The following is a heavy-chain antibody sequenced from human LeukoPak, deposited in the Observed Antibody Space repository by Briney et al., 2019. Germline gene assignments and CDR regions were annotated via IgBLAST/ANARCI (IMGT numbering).Heavy chain of an antibody. D-gene: IGHD3-10*01. CDR3: ARDGLLWFGELLNYYMDV. Sequence: ASVKVSCKASGYTFTSYDINWVRQAPGQGLEWMGRINPNSGGTNYAQKFQGRVTMTRDTSISTAYMELSRLRSDDTAVYYCARDGLLWFGELLNYYMDVWGKGTTVTVSS. J-gene: IGHJ6*03. V-gene: IGHV1-2*06. CDR1: GYTFTSYD. CDR2: INPNSGGT.